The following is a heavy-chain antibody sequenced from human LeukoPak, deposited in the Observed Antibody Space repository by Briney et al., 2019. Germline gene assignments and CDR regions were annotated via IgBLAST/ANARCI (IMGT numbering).Heavy chain of an antibody. V-gene: IGHV2-5*02. J-gene: IGHJ3*02. D-gene: IGHD6-13*01. CDR1: GFSLSTSGVG. CDR3: AHTSGEGSSWYTPSVDAFDI. Sequence: SGPTLVNPTQTLTLTCTLSGFSLSTSGVGVGWIRQPPGKALEWLALIYWDDDKRYSPSLKSRLTITKDTSKNQVVLTMTNMDPVDTATYYCAHTSGEGSSWYTPSVDAFDIWGQGTMVTVSS. CDR2: IYWDDDK.